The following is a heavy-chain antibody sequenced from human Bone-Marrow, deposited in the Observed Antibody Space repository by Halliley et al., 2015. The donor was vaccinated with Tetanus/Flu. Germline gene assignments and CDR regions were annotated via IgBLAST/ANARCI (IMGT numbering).Heavy chain of an antibody. CDR3: ARKRGTVASTGMDV. V-gene: IGHV4-61*03. CDR2: SYYRGST. Sequence: WIGFSYYRGSTVYNPSLKSRVTISLDTSRKHVSLSLSSVTAADSAVYYCARKRGTVASTGMDVWGQGITVTVSS. D-gene: IGHD1-1*01. J-gene: IGHJ6*02.